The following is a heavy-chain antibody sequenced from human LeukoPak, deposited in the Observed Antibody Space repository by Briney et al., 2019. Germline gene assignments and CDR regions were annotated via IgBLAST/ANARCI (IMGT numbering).Heavy chain of an antibody. CDR3: ARSILWFEPLDY. Sequence: SETLSLTCAVYGGSFSGYYGSWIRQPPGKGLEWIGEINHSGSTNYNPSLKSRVTISVDTSKNQFSLKLSSVTAADTAVYYCARSILWFEPLDYWGQGTLVTVSS. J-gene: IGHJ4*02. D-gene: IGHD3-10*01. CDR1: GGSFSGYY. V-gene: IGHV4-34*01. CDR2: INHSGST.